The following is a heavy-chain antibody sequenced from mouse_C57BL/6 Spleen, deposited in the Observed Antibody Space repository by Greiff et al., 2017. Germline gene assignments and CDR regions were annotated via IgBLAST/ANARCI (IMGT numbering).Heavy chain of an antibody. J-gene: IGHJ4*01. Sequence: QVQLKESGPGLVAPSQSLSITCTVSGFSLTSYGVHWVRQPPGKGLEWLVVIWSDGSTTYNSALKSRLSISKDNSKSQVFLKMNSLQTDDTAMYYCARHGGLLPNYYAMDYWGQGTSVTVSS. V-gene: IGHV2-6-1*01. D-gene: IGHD2-3*01. CDR1: GFSLTSYG. CDR2: IWSDGST. CDR3: ARHGGLLPNYYAMDY.